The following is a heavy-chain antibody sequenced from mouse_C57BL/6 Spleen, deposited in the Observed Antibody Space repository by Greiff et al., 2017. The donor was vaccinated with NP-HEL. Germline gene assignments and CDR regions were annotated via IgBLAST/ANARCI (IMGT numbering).Heavy chain of an antibody. Sequence: QVQLQQPGAELVRPGSSVKLSCKASGYTFTSYWMHWVKQRPIQGLEWIGNIDPSDSETHYNQKFKDKATLTVDKSSNTAYMQRSSLTSGDSAVYYCARRYYGSSYNWYFDVWGTGTTVTVSS. CDR1: GYTFTSYW. CDR3: ARRYYGSSYNWYFDV. D-gene: IGHD1-1*01. J-gene: IGHJ1*03. CDR2: IDPSDSET. V-gene: IGHV1-52*01.